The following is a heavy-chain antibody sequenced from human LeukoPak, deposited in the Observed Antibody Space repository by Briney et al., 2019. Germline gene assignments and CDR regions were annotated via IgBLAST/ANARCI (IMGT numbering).Heavy chain of an antibody. V-gene: IGHV3-30*18. D-gene: IGHD5-18*01. CDR2: ISYDGSNK. CDR1: GFTFSSYG. CDR3: AKDSMPHRGYSYGVDY. J-gene: IGHJ4*02. Sequence: GGSLRLSCAASGFTFSSYGMHWIRQAPGKGLEWVAVISYDGSNKYYADSVKGRFIISRDNSKNTLYLQMNSLRAEDTAVYYCAKDSMPHRGYSYGVDYWGQGTLVTVSS.